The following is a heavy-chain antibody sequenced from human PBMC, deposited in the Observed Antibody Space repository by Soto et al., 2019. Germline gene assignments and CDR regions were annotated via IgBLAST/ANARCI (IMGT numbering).Heavy chain of an antibody. Sequence: SRTLSLTCAISGDSVSSNSAAWNWIRQSPSRGLEWLGRTYYRSKWYNDYAVSVKSRITINPDTSKNQFSLQLNSVTPEDTAVYYCARDEIFGVVIRYYYYGMDVWGQGTTVTVSS. J-gene: IGHJ6*02. V-gene: IGHV6-1*01. CDR1: GDSVSSNSAA. CDR3: ARDEIFGVVIRYYYYGMDV. CDR2: TYYRSKWYN. D-gene: IGHD3-3*01.